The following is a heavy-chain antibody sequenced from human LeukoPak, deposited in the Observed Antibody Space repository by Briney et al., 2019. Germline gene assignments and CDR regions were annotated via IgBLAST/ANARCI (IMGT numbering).Heavy chain of an antibody. J-gene: IGHJ5*02. D-gene: IGHD6-13*01. V-gene: IGHV1-8*01. CDR3: ARRCGDSSSWYLGWFDP. Sequence: GASVTVSFKASGYTFTSYDNNWVRQVTGQGLEWMGWMNPNSGNTDYAQEFQGRVTMTRNTSISTAYMELSSLRFEDTAVYYCARRCGDSSSWYLGWFDPWGQGTLVTVSS. CDR1: GYTFTSYD. CDR2: MNPNSGNT.